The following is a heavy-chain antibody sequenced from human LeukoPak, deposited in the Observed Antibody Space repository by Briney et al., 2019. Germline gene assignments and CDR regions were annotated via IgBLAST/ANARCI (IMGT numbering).Heavy chain of an antibody. J-gene: IGHJ4*02. V-gene: IGHV4-59*01. CDR3: ARTGGLYSSSWYADY. D-gene: IGHD6-13*01. Sequence: KPSETLSLTCTVSGGYISSYYWSWIRQPPGKGLEWIGYIYYSGSTNYNPSLKSRVTISVDTSKNQFSLKLSSVTAADTAVYYCARTGGLYSSSWYADYWGQGTLVTVSS. CDR1: GGYISSYY. CDR2: IYYSGST.